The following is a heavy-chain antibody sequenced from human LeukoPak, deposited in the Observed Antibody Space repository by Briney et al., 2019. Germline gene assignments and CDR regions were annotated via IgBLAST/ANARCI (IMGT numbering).Heavy chain of an antibody. V-gene: IGHV3-43D*04. Sequence: GGALRLSCAASGFTFDDYAMHWLRQAPGKGLEWVSLISWDGGSRYYADSVKGRFTISRDNNKNSLYLQMNSLRAEDTALYYCGKDGARGIWFGGIFVYWGEGTLVTVSS. D-gene: IGHD3-10*01. J-gene: IGHJ4*02. CDR3: GKDGARGIWFGGIFVY. CDR2: ISWDGGSR. CDR1: GFTFDDYA.